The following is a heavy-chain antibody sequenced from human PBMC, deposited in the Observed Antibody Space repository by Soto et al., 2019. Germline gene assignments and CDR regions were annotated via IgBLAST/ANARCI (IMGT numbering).Heavy chain of an antibody. J-gene: IGHJ5*02. V-gene: IGHV1-69*13. CDR2: IIPIFGTA. Sequence: SVKVSCKASGGTFSSYAISWVRQAPGQGLEWMGGIIPIFGTANYAQKFQGRVTITAEESTSTAYMELSSLRSEDTAVYYCARDSGPNYDFWSALRWFDPWGQGTLVTVSS. CDR1: GGTFSSYA. CDR3: ARDSGPNYDFWSALRWFDP. D-gene: IGHD3-3*01.